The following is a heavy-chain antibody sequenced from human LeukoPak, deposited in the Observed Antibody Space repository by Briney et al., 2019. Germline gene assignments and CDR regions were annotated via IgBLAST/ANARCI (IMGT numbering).Heavy chain of an antibody. CDR3: ARDALHSRPFDY. CDR2: IIPIFGTA. J-gene: IGHJ4*02. Sequence: GSSVKVSCKASGGTFSSYAISWVRQAPGQGLAWMGGIIPIFGTADYAQKFQGRVTITADESTSTAYMELSSLRSEDTAVYYCARDALHSRPFDYWGQGTLVTVSS. CDR1: GGTFSSYA. V-gene: IGHV1-69*01.